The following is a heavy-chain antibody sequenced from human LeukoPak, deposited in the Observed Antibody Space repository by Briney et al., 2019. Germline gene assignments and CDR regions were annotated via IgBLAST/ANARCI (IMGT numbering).Heavy chain of an antibody. J-gene: IGHJ4*02. CDR1: GGSISSYY. D-gene: IGHD2/OR15-2a*01. Sequence: SETLSLSCTVSGGSISSYYWSWIRQPPGKGLEWIAYISDIGSINYSPSLKSRVTISLDTSKNQLSLKLRSVTAADTAVYYCAGHHPRNTVDFWGQGTLVTVSS. CDR3: AGHHPRNTVDF. CDR2: ISDIGSI. V-gene: IGHV4-59*08.